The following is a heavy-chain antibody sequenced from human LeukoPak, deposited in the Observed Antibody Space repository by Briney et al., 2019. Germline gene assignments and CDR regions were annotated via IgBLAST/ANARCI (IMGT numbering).Heavy chain of an antibody. Sequence: PSETLSLTCTVSGYSISSGYYWGWIRQPPGKGLEWIGSIYHSGSTYYNPSLKSRVTISVDTSKNQFSLKLSSVTAADTAVYYCASSIWAVTLRRGYWFDPWGQGTLVTVSS. V-gene: IGHV4-38-2*02. D-gene: IGHD4-17*01. CDR1: GYSISSGYY. J-gene: IGHJ5*02. CDR2: IYHSGST. CDR3: ASSIWAVTLRRGYWFDP.